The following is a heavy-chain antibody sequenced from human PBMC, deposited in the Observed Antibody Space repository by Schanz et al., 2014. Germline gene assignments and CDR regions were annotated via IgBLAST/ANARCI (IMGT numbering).Heavy chain of an antibody. CDR3: TKGMDSYVSGSDH. J-gene: IGHJ4*02. CDR1: GFTVSSNY. V-gene: IGHV3-53*01. CDR2: IYSDGRT. D-gene: IGHD3-10*01. Sequence: EVQLVESGGGLIQPGGSLRLSCVASGFTVSSNYMSWVRQAPGKGLEWVSVIYSDGRTYYGDSVKGRFTISRDNSKNTLYLQMNSLRDEDTALYYCTKGMDSYVSGSDHWGQGTLVTVSS.